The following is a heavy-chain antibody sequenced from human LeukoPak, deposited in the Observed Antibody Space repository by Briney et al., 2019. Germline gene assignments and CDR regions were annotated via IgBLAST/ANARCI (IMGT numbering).Heavy chain of an antibody. J-gene: IGHJ3*02. CDR2: ISWNSGSI. D-gene: IGHD6-13*01. V-gene: IGHV3-9*01. CDR1: GFTFDDYA. Sequence: GGSLRLSCAASGFTFDDYAMHWVRQAPGKGLEWVSGISWNSGSIGYADSVKGRFTISRDNAKNSLYLQMNSLRAEDTALYYCAKGVQPMNASDIWGQGTMVTASS. CDR3: AKGVQPMNASDI.